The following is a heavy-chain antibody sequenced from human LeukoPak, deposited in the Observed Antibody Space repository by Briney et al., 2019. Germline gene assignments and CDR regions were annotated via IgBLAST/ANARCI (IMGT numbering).Heavy chain of an antibody. Sequence: SVKVSCKASGGTFISYAISWVRQAPGQGGEGMGGIIPIFGTANYAQKFQGRGTITTDESTSTAYMELSSLRPEDTAVYYCARELRRAFDIWGQGTMVTVSS. J-gene: IGHJ3*02. D-gene: IGHD5-12*01. CDR1: GGTFISYA. CDR3: ARELRRAFDI. CDR2: IIPIFGTA. V-gene: IGHV1-69*05.